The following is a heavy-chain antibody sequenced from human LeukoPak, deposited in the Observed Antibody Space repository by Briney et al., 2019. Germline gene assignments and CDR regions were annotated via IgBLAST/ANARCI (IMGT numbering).Heavy chain of an antibody. CDR1: GGSISSYY. CDR3: ARLAYCGGDCYLGGYFQH. V-gene: IGHV4-59*08. D-gene: IGHD2-21*02. CDR2: IYYSGST. Sequence: SETLSLTCTVSGGSISSYYWSWIRQPPGKGLECIGYIYYSGSTMYNPSLKSRVTISVDTSTNQFSLKLSSVTAADTAVYYCARLAYCGGDCYLGGYFQHWGQGTLVTVSS. J-gene: IGHJ1*01.